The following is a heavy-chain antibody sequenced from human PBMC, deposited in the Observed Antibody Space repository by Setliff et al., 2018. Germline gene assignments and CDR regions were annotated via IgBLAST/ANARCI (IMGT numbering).Heavy chain of an antibody. CDR3: ARVVRFLEWLRYYYYYMDV. V-gene: IGHV4-34*01. Sequence: SETLSLTCAVYGGSFSGYYWSWIRQPPGKGLEWIGEINHSGSTNYNPSLKSRVTISVDTSKNQFSLKLSSVTAAGTAVYYCARVVRFLEWLRYYYYYMDVRGKGTTVTVSS. CDR1: GGSFSGYY. D-gene: IGHD3-3*01. CDR2: INHSGST. J-gene: IGHJ6*03.